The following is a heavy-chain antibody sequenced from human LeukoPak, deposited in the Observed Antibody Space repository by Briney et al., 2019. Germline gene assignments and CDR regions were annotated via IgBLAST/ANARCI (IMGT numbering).Heavy chain of an antibody. CDR2: INHSGST. CDR3: ARSYYDILS. CDR1: GGSFSGYY. Sequence: SETLSLTCAVYGGSFSGYYWSWIRQPPGKGLEWIGEINHSGSTNYNPSLKSRVTISVDTSKNRFSLKLSSVTAADTAVYYCARSYYDILSWGQGTLVTVSS. V-gene: IGHV4-34*01. J-gene: IGHJ4*02. D-gene: IGHD3-9*01.